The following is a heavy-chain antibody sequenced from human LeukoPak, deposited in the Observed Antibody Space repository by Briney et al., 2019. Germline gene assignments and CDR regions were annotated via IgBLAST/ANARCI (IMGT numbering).Heavy chain of an antibody. Sequence: SETLSLTCAVSGGSISSGGYSWSWIRQPPGKGLEWIGYIYHSGSTYYNPSLKSRVTISVDRSKNQFSPKLSSVTAADTAVYYCARGRAYGGYDPDALDIWGQGTMVTVSS. V-gene: IGHV4-30-2*01. J-gene: IGHJ3*02. CDR1: GGSISSGGYS. D-gene: IGHD5-12*01. CDR2: IYHSGST. CDR3: ARGRAYGGYDPDALDI.